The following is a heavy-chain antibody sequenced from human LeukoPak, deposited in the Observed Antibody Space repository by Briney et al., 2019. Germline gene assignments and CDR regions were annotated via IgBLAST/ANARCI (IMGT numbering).Heavy chain of an antibody. CDR3: ARVSDETSGYSLDY. D-gene: IGHD3-22*01. Sequence: SETLSLTCTVSGGSISSYYWSWIRQPAGKGLEWIGRVFNSMTTNYNPSLKSRVTMSVDTSKNQFSLKLSSVTAADTAVYYCARVSDETSGYSLDYWGQGTLVTVSS. CDR1: GGSISSYY. V-gene: IGHV4-4*07. J-gene: IGHJ4*02. CDR2: VFNSMTT.